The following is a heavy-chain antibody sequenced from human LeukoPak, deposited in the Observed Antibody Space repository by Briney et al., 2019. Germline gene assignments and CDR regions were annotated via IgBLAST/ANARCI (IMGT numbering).Heavy chain of an antibody. D-gene: IGHD6-19*01. CDR3: AKAHSSGWRPHFDY. Sequence: PGGSLRLSCAASGFTFSSYAMSWVRQTPGKGLEWVSAISGSGGSTYYADSVKGRFTISRDNSKNTLYLQMNGLRAEDTAVYYCAKAHSSGWRPHFDYWGQGTLVTVSS. V-gene: IGHV3-23*01. CDR2: ISGSGGST. J-gene: IGHJ4*02. CDR1: GFTFSSYA.